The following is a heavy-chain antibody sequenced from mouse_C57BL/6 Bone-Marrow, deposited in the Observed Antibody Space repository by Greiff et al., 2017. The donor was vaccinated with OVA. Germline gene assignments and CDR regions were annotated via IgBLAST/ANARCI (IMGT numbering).Heavy chain of an antibody. Sequence: EVQGVESGGGLVQPGGSMKLSCAASGFTFSDAWMDWVRQSPEKGLEWVAEIRNKANNHATYYAESVKGRFTISRDDSKSSVYLQMNSLRAEDTGIYYCTRRISRGFAYWGQGTLVTVSA. J-gene: IGHJ3*01. CDR2: IRNKANNHAT. V-gene: IGHV6-6*01. CDR3: TRRISRGFAY. CDR1: GFTFSDAW.